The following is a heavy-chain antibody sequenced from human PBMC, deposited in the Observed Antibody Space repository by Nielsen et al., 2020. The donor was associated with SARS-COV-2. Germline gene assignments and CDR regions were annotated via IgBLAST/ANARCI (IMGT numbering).Heavy chain of an antibody. Sequence: GGSLRLSCAASGFTFSSYAMSWVRQAPGKGLEWVSAISGSGGSTYYADSVKGRFTISRDNSKNTLYLQMNSLRAEDTAVYYCAKDGWGSGWQSGFDYWGQGTLVTVSS. CDR2: ISGSGGST. J-gene: IGHJ4*02. CDR1: GFTFSSYA. V-gene: IGHV3-23*01. CDR3: AKDGWGSGWQSGFDY. D-gene: IGHD6-19*01.